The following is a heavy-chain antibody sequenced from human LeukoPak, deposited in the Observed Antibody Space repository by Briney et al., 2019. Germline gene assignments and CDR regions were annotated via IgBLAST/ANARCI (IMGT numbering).Heavy chain of an antibody. CDR2: IYYSGST. V-gene: IGHV4-59*12. D-gene: IGHD6-19*01. J-gene: IGHJ4*02. CDR1: GGSISSYY. Sequence: PSETLSLTCTVSGGSISSYYWSWIRQPPGKGLEWIGYIYYSGSTNYNPSLKSRVTISVDTSKNQFSLKLSSVTAADTAVYYCARDPPKGGIAVAGVDYWGQGTLVTVSS. CDR3: ARDPPKGGIAVAGVDY.